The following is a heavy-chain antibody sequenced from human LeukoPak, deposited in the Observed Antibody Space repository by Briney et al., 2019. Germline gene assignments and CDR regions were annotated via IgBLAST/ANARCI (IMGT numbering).Heavy chain of an antibody. D-gene: IGHD1-1*01. CDR1: GFTFDDYA. CDR2: ISWNSGSI. V-gene: IGHV3-9*01. CDR3: AKAKKTGTFDY. J-gene: IGHJ4*02. Sequence: SGGSLRLSCAASGFTFDDYAMHWVRQAPGKGLEWVSGISWNSGSIGYADSVKGRFTISRDNAKNSLYLQMNSLRAEDTALYYCAKAKKTGTFDYWGQGTLVTVSS.